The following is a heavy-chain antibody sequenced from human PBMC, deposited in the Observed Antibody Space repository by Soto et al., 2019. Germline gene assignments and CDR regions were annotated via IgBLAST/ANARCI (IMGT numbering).Heavy chain of an antibody. Sequence: SETLSLTCTVSGGSISSGAYYWSWIRQHPGKGLEWIGYISYIGSTYYNPSLKSRVTISVDTSKNQFSLKLSSVTAADTAVYYCARDLGKIPYWYYGMDVWGKGTTVTVS. CDR3: ARDLGKIPYWYYGMDV. J-gene: IGHJ6*04. CDR1: GGSISSGAYY. CDR2: ISYIGST. V-gene: IGHV4-31*03.